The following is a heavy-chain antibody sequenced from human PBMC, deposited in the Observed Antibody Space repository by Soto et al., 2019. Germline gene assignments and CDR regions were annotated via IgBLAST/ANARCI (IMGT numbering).Heavy chain of an antibody. Sequence: QVQVQQSGPGLVKPSETLSLTCTVSSGPSRSHNWGWIRQPPGRGLEWIGYVYYTGDTSYNPSLKSRVTISAHPSTNHISLTLRSGTAADTAVYYCVRQGIDYLHGLVDVWGQGTTVSVSS. CDR2: VYYTGDT. J-gene: IGHJ6*02. V-gene: IGHV4-59*08. CDR1: SGPSRSHN. D-gene: IGHD5-12*01. CDR3: VRQGIDYLHGLVDV.